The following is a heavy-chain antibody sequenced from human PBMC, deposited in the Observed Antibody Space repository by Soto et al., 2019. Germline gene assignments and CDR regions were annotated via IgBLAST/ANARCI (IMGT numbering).Heavy chain of an antibody. CDR3: ADAFDI. J-gene: IGHJ3*02. Sequence: QVQLVESGGGVVQPGRSLRLSCAASGFTFSSYGMHWVRQAPGKGLEWVAVISYDGSNKYYADSVKGRFTISRDNSKNTLYLQMNSLRAEDTAVYYCADAFDIWGQGTMVTVSS. CDR1: GFTFSSYG. V-gene: IGHV3-30*03. CDR2: ISYDGSNK.